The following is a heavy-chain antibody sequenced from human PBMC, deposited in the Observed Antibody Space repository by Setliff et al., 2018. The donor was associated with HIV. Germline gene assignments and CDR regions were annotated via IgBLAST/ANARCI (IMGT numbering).Heavy chain of an antibody. D-gene: IGHD1-1*01. CDR2: IYHSGTI. Sequence: TLSLTCTVSGGPVTSSSYFWGWVRQPPGKGLEWIGSIYHSGTIYYSPSLKSRVTMSVDTSKNQFSLKLNAVTAADTAVYYCARRPPLTTGREYYFDFWGQGTLVTVSS. J-gene: IGHJ4*02. CDR3: ARRPPLTTGREYYFDF. V-gene: IGHV4-39*01. CDR1: GGPVTSSSYF.